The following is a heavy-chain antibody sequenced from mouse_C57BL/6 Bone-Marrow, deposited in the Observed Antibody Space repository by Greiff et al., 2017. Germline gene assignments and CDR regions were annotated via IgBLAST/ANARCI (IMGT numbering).Heavy chain of an antibody. D-gene: IGHD1-1*01. CDR1: GFSFNTYA. CDR3: VRNGPYGGFDY. J-gene: IGHJ2*01. Sequence: EAGGGLVQPKGSLKLSCAASGFSFNTYAMNWVRQAPGKGLEWVARIRSKSNNYATYYADSVKDRFTISRDDSESMLYLQMNNLKTEDTAMYYCVRNGPYGGFDYWGQGTTLTVSS. CDR2: IRSKSNNYAT. V-gene: IGHV10-1*01.